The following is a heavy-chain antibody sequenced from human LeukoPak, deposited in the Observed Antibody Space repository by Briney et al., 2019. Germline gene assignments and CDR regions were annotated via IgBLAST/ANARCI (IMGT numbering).Heavy chain of an antibody. CDR3: ARVKEDIVVVPAAKFYYYYYMDV. CDR1: GFTFSSYW. Sequence: PGGSLRLSCAASGFTFSSYWMSWVRQAPGKGLEWVANIKQDGSEKYYVDSVKGRFTISRDNAKSSLYLQMNSLRAEDTAVYYCARVKEDIVVVPAAKFYYYYYMDVWGKGTTVTVSS. CDR2: IKQDGSEK. V-gene: IGHV3-7*01. J-gene: IGHJ6*03. D-gene: IGHD2-2*01.